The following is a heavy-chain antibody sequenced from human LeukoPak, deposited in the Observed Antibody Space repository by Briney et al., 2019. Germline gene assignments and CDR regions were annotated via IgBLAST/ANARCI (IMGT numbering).Heavy chain of an antibody. CDR2: INWNGGYT. CDR3: ARGPSGSVPLYFDY. Sequence: GGSLRLSCAASGFTFDDYGMTWVRKAPGKGLEWVSGINWNGGYTHYADSVKGRFTISRDNAKNSIYVQMTSLRADDTALYYCARGPSGSVPLYFDYWGQGTLVTVSS. J-gene: IGHJ4*02. V-gene: IGHV3-20*04. D-gene: IGHD3-10*01. CDR1: GFTFDDYG.